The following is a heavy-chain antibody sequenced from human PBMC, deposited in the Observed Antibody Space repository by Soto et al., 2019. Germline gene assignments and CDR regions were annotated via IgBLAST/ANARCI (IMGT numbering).Heavy chain of an antibody. V-gene: IGHV4-39*01. CDR2: IYYSGST. J-gene: IGHJ4*02. D-gene: IGHD3-22*01. Sequence: SETLSLTCTVSGGSISSSSYYWGWIRQPPGKGLEWIGSIYYSGSTYYNPSLKSRVTISVDTSKNQFSLKLSSVTAADTAVYYCARHLHYYDIVRGGIHWGQGTLVTVSS. CDR1: GGSISSSSYY. CDR3: ARHLHYYDIVRGGIH.